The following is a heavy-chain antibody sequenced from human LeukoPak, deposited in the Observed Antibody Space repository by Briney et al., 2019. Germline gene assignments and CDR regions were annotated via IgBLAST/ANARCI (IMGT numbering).Heavy chain of an antibody. CDR3: ARDLGDNFDY. Sequence: ETLSLTCAVYGGSFSGYYWSWVRQAPGKGLEWVSSISSSSYIYYADSVKGRFTISRDNAKNSLYLQMNSLRAEDTAVYYCARDLGDNFDYWGQGTLVTVSS. J-gene: IGHJ4*02. D-gene: IGHD3-16*01. V-gene: IGHV3-69-1*01. CDR2: ISSSSYI. CDR1: GGSFSGYY.